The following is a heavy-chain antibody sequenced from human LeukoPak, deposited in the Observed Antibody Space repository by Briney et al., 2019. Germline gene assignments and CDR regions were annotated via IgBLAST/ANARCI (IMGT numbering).Heavy chain of an antibody. CDR2: ISSGSSTI. CDR1: GFTFCRYE. Sequence: GGSLRLSCAASGFTFCRYEMNWVRQAPGKGLEWVSYISSGSSTIYYADSVKGRFTISRDNAKNSLYLQMNSRRAEDTAVYYCATVNNDGVGLKYYFAYWGQGTLVTVSS. V-gene: IGHV3-48*03. J-gene: IGHJ4*02. CDR3: ATVNNDGVGLKYYFAY. D-gene: IGHD1/OR15-1a*01.